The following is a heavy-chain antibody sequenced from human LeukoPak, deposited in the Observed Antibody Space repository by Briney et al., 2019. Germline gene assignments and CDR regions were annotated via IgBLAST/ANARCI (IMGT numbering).Heavy chain of an antibody. CDR3: AIHPSDSSGYFSY. CDR1: GYTFSSCA. CDR2: IDTKTGNP. D-gene: IGHD3-22*01. V-gene: IGHV7-4-1*02. Sequence: ASVKVSCKASGYTFSSCAINWVRQAPGQGLEYMGWIDTKTGNPTYTQGFTGRFVFSLDTSVSTAYLQISSLKAEDTAVYYCAIHPSDSSGYFSYWGQGALVTVSS. J-gene: IGHJ4*02.